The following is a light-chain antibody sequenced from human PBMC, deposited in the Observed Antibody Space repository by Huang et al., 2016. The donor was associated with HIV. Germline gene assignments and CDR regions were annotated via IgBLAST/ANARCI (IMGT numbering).Light chain of an antibody. CDR3: QQRNDWPPYT. Sequence: EVVLTQSPSTLSLSPGERATLPCRAGQSVTNCLAWYPQKPGPPPRLLIYDASTRATGIPPRFSGSGSGTDFTLTISSLEPEDFAVYYCQQRNDWPPYTFGQGTRLEIK. CDR2: DAS. CDR1: QSVTNC. J-gene: IGKJ2*01. V-gene: IGKV3-11*01.